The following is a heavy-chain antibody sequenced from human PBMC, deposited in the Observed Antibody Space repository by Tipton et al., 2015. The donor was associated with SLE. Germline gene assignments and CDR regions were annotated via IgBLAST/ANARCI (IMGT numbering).Heavy chain of an antibody. Sequence: TLSLTCTVSGGSISSGRYYWSWIRQPAGKGLEWIGRFYTSGSTNYNPSLKSRVTISVDTSKNQFSLKLTSVTAADTAVFYCARDGGSHDAFDIWGQGTMVTVSS. CDR3: ARDGGSHDAFDI. J-gene: IGHJ3*02. CDR2: FYTSGST. D-gene: IGHD3-16*01. V-gene: IGHV4-61*02. CDR1: GGSISSGRYY.